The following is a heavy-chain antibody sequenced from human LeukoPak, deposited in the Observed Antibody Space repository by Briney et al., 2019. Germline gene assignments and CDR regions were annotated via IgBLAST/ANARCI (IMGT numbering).Heavy chain of an antibody. CDR2: IYSGGST. D-gene: IGHD6-19*01. CDR1: GFTVSSNY. Sequence: PGGSLRLSCAASGFTVSSNYMSWVRQAPGKGLEWVSVIYSGGSTYYADSVKGRFTISRDNSKNTLYLQMDSLRAEDTAVYYCARDFRAVDGNYYYYGMDVWGQGTTVTVSS. CDR3: ARDFRAVDGNYYYYGMDV. J-gene: IGHJ6*02. V-gene: IGHV3-53*01.